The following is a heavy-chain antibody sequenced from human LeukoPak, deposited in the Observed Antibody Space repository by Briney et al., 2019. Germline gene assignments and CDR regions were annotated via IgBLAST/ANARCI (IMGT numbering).Heavy chain of an antibody. D-gene: IGHD3-22*01. CDR1: GFTFSDYY. Sequence: PGGSLRLSCAASGFTFSDYYMSWVRQAPGKGLEWVAGISDSGGRTNYADSVKGRFTISRDNPKNTIYPQMNSLRAEDTAVYFCAKRGVVIRVILVGFHKEAYYFDSWGQGALVTVSS. CDR3: AKRGVVIRVILVGFHKEAYYFDS. J-gene: IGHJ4*02. CDR2: ISDSGGRT. V-gene: IGHV3-23*01.